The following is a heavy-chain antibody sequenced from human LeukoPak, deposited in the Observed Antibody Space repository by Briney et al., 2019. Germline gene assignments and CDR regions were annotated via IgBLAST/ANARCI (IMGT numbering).Heavy chain of an antibody. CDR2: ISSLSSYI. Sequence: GGSLRLSCAASGFTFSSYEMNWVRQAPGKGLEWVSSISSLSSYIYYADSLKGRFTISRDNAKNTLFLLLDSLRAEDTAIYYCARTLWGLTLLSSDYWGQGTLVTVSS. D-gene: IGHD3-16*01. CDR3: ARTLWGLTLLSSDY. CDR1: GFTFSSYE. J-gene: IGHJ4*02. V-gene: IGHV3-21*04.